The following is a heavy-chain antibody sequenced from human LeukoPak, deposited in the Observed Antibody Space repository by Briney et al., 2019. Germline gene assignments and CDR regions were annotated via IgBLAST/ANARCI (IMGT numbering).Heavy chain of an antibody. Sequence: SETLSLTCTVSGGSISSYYWSWIRQPPGKGLEWIGYIYYSESTNYNPSLKSRVTISVDTSKNQFSLKLSSVTAADTAVYYCARGQLWFDYWGQGTLVTVSS. CDR2: IYYSEST. J-gene: IGHJ4*02. CDR1: GGSISSYY. CDR3: ARGQLWFDY. V-gene: IGHV4-59*01. D-gene: IGHD5-18*01.